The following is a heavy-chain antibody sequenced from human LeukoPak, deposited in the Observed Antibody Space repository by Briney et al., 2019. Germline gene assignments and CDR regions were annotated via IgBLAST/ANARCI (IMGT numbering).Heavy chain of an antibody. J-gene: IGHJ5*02. CDR3: ASSSSGWYRNWFDP. Sequence: ASVKVSCKASGYTFTSYDINWVRQATGQGLEWMGWMNPNSGNTGYAQKFQGRVTMTRNTSISTAYMKLSSLRSEDTAVYYCASSSSGWYRNWFDPWGQGTLVTVSS. CDR2: MNPNSGNT. CDR1: GYTFTSYD. V-gene: IGHV1-8*01. D-gene: IGHD6-19*01.